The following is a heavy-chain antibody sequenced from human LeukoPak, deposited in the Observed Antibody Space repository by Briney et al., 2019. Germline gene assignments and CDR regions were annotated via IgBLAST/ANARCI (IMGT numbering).Heavy chain of an antibody. CDR1: GRSATTFF. CDR3: ATRYCTHGVCYFDY. Sequence: PSETLSLTCTVAGRSATTFFWSWLRQPPGKGLEWVGYISYSGSTNYIPSLKSRVTISGDTSKNPFSLKLGSVTAADTAVYYCATRYCTHGVCYFDYWGQGTLVTVSS. CDR2: ISYSGST. D-gene: IGHD2-8*01. J-gene: IGHJ4*03. V-gene: IGHV4-59*08.